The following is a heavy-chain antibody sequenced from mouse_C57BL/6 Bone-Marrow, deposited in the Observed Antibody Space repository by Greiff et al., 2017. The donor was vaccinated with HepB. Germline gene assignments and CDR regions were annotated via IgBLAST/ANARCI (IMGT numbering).Heavy chain of an antibody. V-gene: IGHV5-4*01. D-gene: IGHD2-2*01. Sequence: EVNLVESGGGLVKPGGSLKLSCAASGFTFSSYAMSWVRQTPEKRLEWVATISDGGSYTYYPDNVKGRFTISRDNAKNNLYLQMSHLKSEDTAMYYCARDRGVWLRRGFAYWGQGTLVTVSA. CDR1: GFTFSSYA. J-gene: IGHJ3*01. CDR3: ARDRGVWLRRGFAY. CDR2: ISDGGSYT.